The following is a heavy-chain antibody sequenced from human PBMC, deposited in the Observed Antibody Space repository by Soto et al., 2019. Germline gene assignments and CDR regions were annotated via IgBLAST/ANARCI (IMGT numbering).Heavy chain of an antibody. Sequence: SETLSLTCGVYDGSFSDYYWSWIRQSPGKGLEWIGEINHRGRTNYNPSLKRRVTISVDTSKNQFSLMLTSVRAADTAVYYCARLVLGETNWLDPWGQGTLVTVSS. J-gene: IGHJ5*02. V-gene: IGHV4-34*01. CDR3: ARLVLGETNWLDP. D-gene: IGHD2-2*01. CDR2: INHRGRT. CDR1: DGSFSDYY.